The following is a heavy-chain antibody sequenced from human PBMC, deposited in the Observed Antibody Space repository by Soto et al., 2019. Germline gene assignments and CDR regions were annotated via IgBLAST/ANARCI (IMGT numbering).Heavy chain of an antibody. V-gene: IGHV3-23*01. D-gene: IGHD3-9*01. CDR3: AKELQYDILTGYGPFDY. CDR1: GFTFSSYA. CDR2: ISGSGGST. J-gene: IGHJ4*02. Sequence: EVQLLESGGGLVQPGGSLRLSCAASGFTFSSYAMSWVRQAPGKGLEWVSAISGSGGSTYYADSVKGRFTISRDNSKNTLYLQRNSLRAEDTAVYYCAKELQYDILTGYGPFDYWGQGTLVTASS.